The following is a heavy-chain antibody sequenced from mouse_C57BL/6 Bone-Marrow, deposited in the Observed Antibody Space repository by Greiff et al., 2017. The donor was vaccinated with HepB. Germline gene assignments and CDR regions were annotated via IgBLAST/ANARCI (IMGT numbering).Heavy chain of an antibody. V-gene: IGHV5-12*01. J-gene: IGHJ4*01. CDR3: ARRYVFPFAMDY. D-gene: IGHD1-1*02. CDR2: ISNGGGRT. Sequence: DVMLVESGGGLVQPGGSLKLSCAASGFTFSDYYMYWVSQTPEKRLEWVAYISNGGGRTYYPDTVKGRFTISKDNSKNTQSLHMSRQKSEETAMYYCARRYVFPFAMDYWGQGTSVTVSS. CDR1: GFTFSDYY.